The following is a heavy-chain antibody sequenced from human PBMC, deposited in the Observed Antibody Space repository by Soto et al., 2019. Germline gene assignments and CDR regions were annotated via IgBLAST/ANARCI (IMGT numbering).Heavy chain of an antibody. CDR2: INPATGNT. Sequence: QVQLVQSGAEVKKPGTSVKVSCKASGYSFATYAIHWVRQAPGQGLEWMGWINPATGNTEYSDKFQDRVTFTRDTSATTAYMELRGLRSEGMAFYYGARRYKSAGWLEPWGQGTLVTVSS. J-gene: IGHJ5*02. CDR1: GYSFATYA. CDR3: ARRYKSAGWLEP. D-gene: IGHD1-1*01. V-gene: IGHV1-3*01.